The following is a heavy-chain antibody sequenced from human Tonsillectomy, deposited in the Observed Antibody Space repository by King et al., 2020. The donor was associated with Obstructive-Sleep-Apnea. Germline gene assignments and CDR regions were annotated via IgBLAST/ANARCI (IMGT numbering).Heavy chain of an antibody. CDR2: ISYDGSNK. CDR1: GFTFSSYA. Sequence: VQLVESGGGVVQPGRSLRLSCAASGFTFSSYAMHWVRQAPGKGLEWVAVISYDGSNKYYADSVKGRFTISRDNSKNTLYLQMNSLRAEDTAVYYCARDHYDFWSGKITYGMDVWGQGTTVTVSS. V-gene: IGHV3-30*04. J-gene: IGHJ6*02. D-gene: IGHD3-3*01. CDR3: ARDHYDFWSGKITYGMDV.